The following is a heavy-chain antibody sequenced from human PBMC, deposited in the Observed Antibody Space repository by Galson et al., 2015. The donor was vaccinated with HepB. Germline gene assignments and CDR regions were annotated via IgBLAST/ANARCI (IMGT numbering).Heavy chain of an antibody. D-gene: IGHD6-25*01. CDR1: GFTFSSYA. CDR2: ISGSGGST. Sequence: SLRLSCAASGFTFSSYAMTLVRQAPGKGLEWVSTISGSGGSTYYADSVKGRFTISRDNSKNTLYLQMNSMRAEDTAVYYCGKDNRGSGPRAFDIWGQGTMVTVSS. V-gene: IGHV3-23*01. CDR3: GKDNRGSGPRAFDI. J-gene: IGHJ3*02.